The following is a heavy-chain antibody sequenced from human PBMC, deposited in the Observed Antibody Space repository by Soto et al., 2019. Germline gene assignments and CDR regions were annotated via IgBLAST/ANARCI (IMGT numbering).Heavy chain of an antibody. Sequence: PSVTLSLSFPLSWLPFSSGGYFLTWIRQPPGKGLEWIGYIYTSGSTNYNPSLKSRVTISVDTSKNHFSLRMSSVTAADTAVYYCARESGSGSYYFDYWGRGTLVTVSS. CDR1: WLPFSSGGYF. V-gene: IGHV4-61*03. CDR3: ARESGSGSYYFDY. D-gene: IGHD3-10*01. J-gene: IGHJ4*02. CDR2: IYTSGST.